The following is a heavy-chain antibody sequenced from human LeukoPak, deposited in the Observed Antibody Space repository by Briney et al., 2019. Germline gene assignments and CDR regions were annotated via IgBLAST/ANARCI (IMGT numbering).Heavy chain of an antibody. CDR1: GFTFSSYW. D-gene: IGHD3-9*01. CDR2: INSDGSST. Sequence: GGSLRLSCAASGFTFSSYWMHWVRQAPGKGLAWVSRINSDGSSTSYADSVKGRFTISRDNAKNTLYLQMNSLRAEDTAVYYCARAGSYFDWLLAFDYWGQGTLVTVSS. J-gene: IGHJ4*02. CDR3: ARAGSYFDWLLAFDY. V-gene: IGHV3-74*01.